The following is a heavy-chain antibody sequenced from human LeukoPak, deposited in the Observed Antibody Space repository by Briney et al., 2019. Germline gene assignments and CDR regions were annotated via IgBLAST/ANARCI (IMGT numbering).Heavy chain of an antibody. D-gene: IGHD3-22*01. CDR3: ARDVDYYDSSGYYQRYFDY. V-gene: IGHV3-21*01. J-gene: IGHJ4*02. CDR2: ISSSSSYI. CDR1: GFTFSSYS. Sequence: GGSLRLSCAASGFTFSSYSMNWVRQAPGKGLEWVSAISSSSSYIYYADSVKGRFTISRDNAKNSLYLQMNSLKAEDTAVHYCARDVDYYDSSGYYQRYFDYWGQGTLVTVSS.